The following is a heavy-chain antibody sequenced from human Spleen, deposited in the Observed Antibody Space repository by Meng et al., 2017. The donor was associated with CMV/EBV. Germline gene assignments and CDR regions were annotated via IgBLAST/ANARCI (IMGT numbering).Heavy chain of an antibody. CDR3: ARGGQQLVRRYFDY. D-gene: IGHD6-13*01. Sequence: ASVKVSCKASGYTFTNFGISWVRQAPGQGLEWMGWISAYTSNTNYAQNLQGRVTMTTDTSTTTAYMELRSLRSDDTAVYYCARGGQQLVRRYFDYWGQGTLVTVSS. V-gene: IGHV1-18*01. CDR2: ISAYTSNT. J-gene: IGHJ4*02. CDR1: GYTFTNFG.